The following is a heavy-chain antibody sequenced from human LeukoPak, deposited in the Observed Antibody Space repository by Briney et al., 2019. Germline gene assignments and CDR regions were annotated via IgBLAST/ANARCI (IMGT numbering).Heavy chain of an antibody. Sequence: ASVKVSCKASGYTFTSYGISWVRQAPGQGLEWMGWISAYNGNTSYAQKLQGRVTMTTDTSTSTAYMELRSLRSDDTAVYYCARGQNYDSSGYYTVFDYWGQGTLVTVSS. D-gene: IGHD3-22*01. CDR3: ARGQNYDSSGYYTVFDY. CDR2: ISAYNGNT. CDR1: GYTFTSYG. J-gene: IGHJ4*02. V-gene: IGHV1-18*01.